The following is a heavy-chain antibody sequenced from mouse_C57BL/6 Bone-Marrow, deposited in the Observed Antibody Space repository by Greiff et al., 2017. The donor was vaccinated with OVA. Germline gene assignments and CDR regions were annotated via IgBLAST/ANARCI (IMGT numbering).Heavy chain of an antibody. J-gene: IGHJ1*03. D-gene: IGHD2-1*01. CDR2: IYPRSGNT. Sequence: VKLQESGAELARPGASVKLSCKASGYTFTSYGISWVKQRTGQGLEWIGEIYPRSGNTYYNEKFKGKATLTADKSSSTAYMELRSLTSEDSAVYFCARDGNYLYWYFDVGGTGTTVTVSS. CDR3: ARDGNYLYWYFDV. CDR1: GYTFTSYG. V-gene: IGHV1-81*01.